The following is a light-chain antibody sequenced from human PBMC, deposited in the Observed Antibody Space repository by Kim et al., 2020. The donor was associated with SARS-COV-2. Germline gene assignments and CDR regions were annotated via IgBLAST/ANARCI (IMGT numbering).Light chain of an antibody. CDR1: QSISEW. CDR2: MAS. CDR3: QQYNGESFS. V-gene: IGKV1-5*03. J-gene: IGKJ5*01. Sequence: DIQMTQSPSTLSASVGDSVTITCRASQSISEWLAWFQQKPGKAPQLLIYMASNLESGVSSRFSGSGSGTEFTLTISSLQPDDVASYFVQQYNGESFSFGQGTRLGL.